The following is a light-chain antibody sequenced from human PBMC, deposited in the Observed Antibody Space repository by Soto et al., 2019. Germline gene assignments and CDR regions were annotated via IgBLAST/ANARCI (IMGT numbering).Light chain of an antibody. J-gene: IGKJ4*01. CDR3: HQYNSWPPLT. CDR1: QSVSSN. V-gene: IGKV3D-15*01. Sequence: EIVMTQSPVTLSVSPGGRAILSCRASQSVSSNFAWYRQKPGQAPRLLIYGASTRATGIPARFSSSGSGTEFTLTISSLKSKDSAVYYCHQYNSWPPLTFGGGTKVEIK. CDR2: GAS.